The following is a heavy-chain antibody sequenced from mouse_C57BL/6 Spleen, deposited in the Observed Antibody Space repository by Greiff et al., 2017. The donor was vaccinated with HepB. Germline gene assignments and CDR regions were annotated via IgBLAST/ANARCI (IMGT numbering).Heavy chain of an antibody. V-gene: IGHV1-61*01. CDR3: AREYYYGSSSWFAY. CDR2: IYPSDSET. D-gene: IGHD1-1*01. Sequence: VQLQQPGAELVRPGSSVKLSCKASGYTFTSYWMDWVKQRPGQGLEWIGNIYPSDSETHYNQKFKDKATLTVDKSSSTAYMQLSSLTSEDAAVYYCAREYYYGSSSWFAYWGQGTLVTVSA. J-gene: IGHJ3*01. CDR1: GYTFTSYW.